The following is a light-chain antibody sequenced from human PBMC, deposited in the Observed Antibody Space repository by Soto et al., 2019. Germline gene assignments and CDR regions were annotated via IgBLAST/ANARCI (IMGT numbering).Light chain of an antibody. Sequence: QSALTQPASMSGSPGQSITISCTGTSSDVGAYDYVSWYQHHPGKAPKFMIYEVTNRPSGVSHRFSGSKSGNTASLTISGLRAEDEADYYCSSYTSTSTYVFGTGTKLTVL. CDR2: EVT. V-gene: IGLV2-14*01. CDR1: SSDVGAYDY. J-gene: IGLJ1*01. CDR3: SSYTSTSTYV.